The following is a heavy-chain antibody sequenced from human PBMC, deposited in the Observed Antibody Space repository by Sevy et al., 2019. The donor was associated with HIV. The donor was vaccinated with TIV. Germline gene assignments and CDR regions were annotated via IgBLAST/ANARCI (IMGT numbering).Heavy chain of an antibody. D-gene: IGHD3-22*01. CDR1: GGSISSGGYY. J-gene: IGHJ4*02. Sequence: SETRSLTCTVSGGSISSGGYYWSWIRQHPGKGLEWIGYIYYSGSTYYNPSLKSRVTISVDTSKNQFSLKLSSVTAADTAVYYCARDGNDSNGYFDYWGQGTLVTVSS. V-gene: IGHV4-31*03. CDR2: IYYSGST. CDR3: ARDGNDSNGYFDY.